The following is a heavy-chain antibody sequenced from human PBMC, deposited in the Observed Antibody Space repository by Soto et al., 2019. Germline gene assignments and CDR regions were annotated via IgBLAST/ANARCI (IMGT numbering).Heavy chain of an antibody. CDR2: IWYDGSNK. D-gene: IGHD3-10*01. J-gene: IGHJ6*02. V-gene: IGHV3-33*01. Sequence: GGSLKLSCAGSGFTFSSYRMHWVRQSPGKGLEWVPVIWYDGSNKYYADSVKGRFTISRYNSKNTLYLQMNSLRAEDTAAYYCATTDGSGSYHPPSIGYYYYGMDVWGQGTTVTVSS. CDR1: GFTFSSYR. CDR3: ATTDGSGSYHPPSIGYYYYGMDV.